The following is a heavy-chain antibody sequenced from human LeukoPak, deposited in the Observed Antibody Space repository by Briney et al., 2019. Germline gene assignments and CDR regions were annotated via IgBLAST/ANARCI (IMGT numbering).Heavy chain of an antibody. V-gene: IGHV4-30-4*01. D-gene: IGHD2-2*01. J-gene: IGHJ6*02. CDR2: IYYSGST. CDR1: GGSISSYY. CDR3: ARGVIGVVVPAATSYYYYGMDV. Sequence: PSETLSLTCTVSGGSISSYYWSWMRQPPGKGLEWIGYIYYSGSTYYNPSLKSRVTISVDTSKNQFSLKLSSVTAADTAVYYCARGVIGVVVPAATSYYYYGMDVWGQGTTVTVSS.